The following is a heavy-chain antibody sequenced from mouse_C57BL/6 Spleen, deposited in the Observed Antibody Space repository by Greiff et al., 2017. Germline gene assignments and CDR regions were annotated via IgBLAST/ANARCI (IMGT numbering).Heavy chain of an antibody. D-gene: IGHD2-4*01. J-gene: IGHJ3*01. CDR2: IWWDDDK. CDR3: ARPFYYDYDVWFAY. Sequence: VTLKESGPGILQPSQTLSLTCSFSGFSLSTFGMGVGWIRQPSGKGLEWLAHIWWDDDKYYNPALKSRLTISKDTSKNQVFLKIANVDTADTATYYCARPFYYDYDVWFAYWGQGTLVTVSA. V-gene: IGHV8-8*01. CDR1: GFSLSTFGMG.